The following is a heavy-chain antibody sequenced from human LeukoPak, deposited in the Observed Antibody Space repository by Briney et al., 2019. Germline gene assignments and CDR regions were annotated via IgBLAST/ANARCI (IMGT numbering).Heavy chain of an antibody. CDR1: GYTFTSYG. CDR3: AREEFADGDIVVVPAAGY. CDR2: ISAYNGNT. J-gene: IGHJ4*02. D-gene: IGHD2-2*01. Sequence: ASVKVSCKASGYTFTSYGISWVRQAPGQGLEWMGWISAYNGNTNYAQKLQGRVTMTTDTSTSTAYMELRSLRSDDTAVYYCAREEFADGDIVVVPAAGYWGQGTLVTVSS. V-gene: IGHV1-18*01.